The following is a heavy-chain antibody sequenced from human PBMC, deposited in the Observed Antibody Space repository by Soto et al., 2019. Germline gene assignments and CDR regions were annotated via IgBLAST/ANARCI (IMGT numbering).Heavy chain of an antibody. V-gene: IGHV4-30-2*01. CDR1: GGSISSGGYS. Sequence: PSETLSLTCAVSGGSISSGGYSWSWIRQPPGKGLEWIGYIYHSGSTYYNPSLKSRVTISVDRSKNQFSLKLSSVTAADTAVYYCASRPSGSGFDPWGQGTLVTAPQ. CDR3: ASRPSGSGFDP. CDR2: IYHSGST. D-gene: IGHD1-26*01. J-gene: IGHJ5*02.